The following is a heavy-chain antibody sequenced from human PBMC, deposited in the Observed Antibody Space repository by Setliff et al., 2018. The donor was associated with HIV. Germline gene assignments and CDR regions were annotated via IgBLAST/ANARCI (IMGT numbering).Heavy chain of an antibody. CDR2: IRYDGSNK. CDR3: VRDQNTPSRCRSKTCINPGDY. Sequence: GGSLRLSCAASGFTFSSYGMHWVRQAPGKGLEWVAFIRYDGSNKYYADSVKGRFTISRDNSKNTLYLQMDSLRAEDTAVYYCVRDQNTPSRCRSKTCINPGDYWGLGTLVTVSS. D-gene: IGHD2-2*01. J-gene: IGHJ4*02. V-gene: IGHV3-30*02. CDR1: GFTFSSYG.